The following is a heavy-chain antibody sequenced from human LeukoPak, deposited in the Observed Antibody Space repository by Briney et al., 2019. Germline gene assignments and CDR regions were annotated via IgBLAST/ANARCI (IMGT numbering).Heavy chain of an antibody. J-gene: IGHJ4*02. CDR2: ISGSGGST. CDR1: GFTFSSYA. D-gene: IGHD1-26*01. CDR3: AKVVGPLHPPGLCFDY. V-gene: IGHV3-23*01. Sequence: PGGSLRLSCAASGFTFSSYAMSWVRQAPGKGLEWVSAISGSGGSTYYADSVKGRFTISRDNSKNTLYLQMNSLRAEDTAVYYCAKVVGPLHPPGLCFDYWGQGTLVTVSS.